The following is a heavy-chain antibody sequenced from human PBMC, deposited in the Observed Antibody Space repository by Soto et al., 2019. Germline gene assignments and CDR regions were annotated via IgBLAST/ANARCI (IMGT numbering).Heavy chain of an antibody. D-gene: IGHD2-15*01. CDR1: GFTFSNSA. V-gene: IGHV1-58*01. CDR2: IVVGGGNT. J-gene: IGHJ4*02. Sequence: SVKVSCKASGFTFSNSAVQWVRQAGGQRLEWMGWIVVGGGNTHYAQKFQERLTFTRDMSTSTAYMELSSLRSEDTAVYYCTRRAGGGGSSIGYWGQGTQVTVSS. CDR3: TRRAGGGGSSIGY.